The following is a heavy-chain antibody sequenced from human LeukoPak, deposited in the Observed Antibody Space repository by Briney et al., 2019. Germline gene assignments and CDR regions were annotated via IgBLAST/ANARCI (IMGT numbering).Heavy chain of an antibody. V-gene: IGHV4-39*07. J-gene: IGHJ5*02. CDR2: INHSGST. Sequence: PSETLSLTCTVSGGSISSSSYYWSWIRQPPGKGLEWIGEINHSGSTNYNPSLKSRVTISVDTSKNQFSLKLSSVTAADTAVYYCARRLPGFLVRGVLNGNWFDPWGQGTLVTVSS. D-gene: IGHD3-10*01. CDR1: GGSISSSSYY. CDR3: ARRLPGFLVRGVLNGNWFDP.